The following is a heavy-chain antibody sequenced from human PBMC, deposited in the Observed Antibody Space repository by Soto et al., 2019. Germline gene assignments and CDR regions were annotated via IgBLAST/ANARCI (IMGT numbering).Heavy chain of an antibody. CDR2: INHRGTT. V-gene: IGHV4-34*01. D-gene: IGHD4-17*01. CDR1: GGSFSTYY. J-gene: IGHJ5*02. CDR3: ARGISHNYGWFDP. Sequence: PSETLSLTCAVFGGSFSTYYWTWIRQTPGKGLEWIGEINHRGTTNYNPSLESRVTMSADTSKNQFSLRLTSVTAADSAVYYCARGISHNYGWFDPWGHGTLVTVSS.